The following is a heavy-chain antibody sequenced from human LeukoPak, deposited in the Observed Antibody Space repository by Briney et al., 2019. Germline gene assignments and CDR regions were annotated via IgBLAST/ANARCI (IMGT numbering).Heavy chain of an antibody. CDR1: GGSISSYY. CDR3: ARHGGLPGFYYYYGMDV. CDR2: IYYSGST. J-gene: IGHJ6*02. Sequence: SETLSLTCTVSGGSISSYYWSWIRQPPGKGLEWIGYIYYSGSTNYNPSLKSRVTISVDTSKNQFSLKLSSVTAADTAVYYCARHGGLPGFYYYYGMDVWGQGTTVTVSS. D-gene: IGHD5-18*01. V-gene: IGHV4-59*08.